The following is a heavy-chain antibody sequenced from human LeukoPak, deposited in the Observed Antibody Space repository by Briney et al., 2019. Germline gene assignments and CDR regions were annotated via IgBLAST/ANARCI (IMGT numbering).Heavy chain of an antibody. D-gene: IGHD2-8*01. J-gene: IGHJ4*02. CDR2: INPNSGGT. CDR3: ARGRGYAIFDY. Sequence: ASVKVSCKASGYTFTRYYMHSVRQAPGQRVEWVAWINPNSGGTNYAQKFQGRVTMPRDTSISTAYMQLSRLRSEDTAVYYCARGRGYAIFDYWGQGTLVTVSS. CDR1: GYTFTRYY. V-gene: IGHV1-2*02.